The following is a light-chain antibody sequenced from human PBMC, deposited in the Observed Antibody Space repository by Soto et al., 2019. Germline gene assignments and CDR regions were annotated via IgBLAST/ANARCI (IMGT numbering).Light chain of an antibody. CDR3: QVWDSSSDHPYVV. V-gene: IGLV3-21*04. J-gene: IGLJ2*01. CDR2: YDS. CDR1: NIGSKS. Sequence: SYELTQPPSVSVAPGKTARITCGGNNIGSKSVHWYQQKPGQAPVLVIYYDSDPPSGIPERFSGSHSGNTATLTISRVEAGDEADYYCQVWDSSSDHPYVVFGGGTKLTVL.